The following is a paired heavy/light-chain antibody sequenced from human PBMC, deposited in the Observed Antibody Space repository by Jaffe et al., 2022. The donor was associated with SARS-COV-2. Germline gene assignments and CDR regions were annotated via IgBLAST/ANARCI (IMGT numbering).Heavy chain of an antibody. V-gene: IGHV4-61*02. D-gene: IGHD5-12*01. J-gene: IGHJ4*02. CDR3: ARDPVDGYGHFDY. Sequence: QVQLQESGPGLVKPSQTLSLTCTVSGGSISSGSYHWNWIRQPAGKGLEWIGRMSASGSTNYNPSLKSRVTISVDTSKNQFSLKLNSVTAADTAVYYCARDPVDGYGHFDYWAQGTLVTVSS. CDR1: GGSISSGSYH. CDR2: MSASGST.
Light chain of an antibody. CDR2: GAS. CDR1: QSVSSTY. J-gene: IGKJ2*01. Sequence: EIVLTQSPGTLSLSPGERATLSCRASQSVSSTYLAWYQQKPGQAPRLLIYGASSRAAGIPDRFSGSGSGTDFTLTISRLEPEDFAVYCCQQYSNSPLYTFGQGTKLEIK. CDR3: QQYSNSPLYT. V-gene: IGKV3-20*01.